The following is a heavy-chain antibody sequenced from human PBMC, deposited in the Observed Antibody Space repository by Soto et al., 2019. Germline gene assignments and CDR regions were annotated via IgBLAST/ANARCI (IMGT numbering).Heavy chain of an antibody. CDR2: VSSDGNKE. J-gene: IGHJ4*02. Sequence: PGGSLRLSCAASGFSFSAYTMHWVRQAPGKGLGWVSVVSSDGNKEYFADSLKGRFTISRDNSKNALYLQMSSLRAEDTAVYYCARNQVRTPASFDYWGQGTLVTVSS. CDR1: GFSFSAYT. CDR3: ARNQVRTPASFDY. D-gene: IGHD1-7*01. V-gene: IGHV3-30-3*01.